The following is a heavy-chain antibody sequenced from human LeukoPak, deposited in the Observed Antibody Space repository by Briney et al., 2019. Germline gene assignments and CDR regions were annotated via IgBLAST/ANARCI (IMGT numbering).Heavy chain of an antibody. CDR1: GFTFDDYG. CDR3: ARHDFWSGFKGGDY. Sequence: GGSLRLSCAASGFTFDDYGMSWVRQVPGKGLEWVSSINGNGGSTAYADSVKGRFTISRDNAKNSLFLQMNSLRAEDTAFYYCARHDFWSGFKGGDYWGQGTLVTVSS. J-gene: IGHJ4*02. CDR2: INGNGGST. D-gene: IGHD3-3*01. V-gene: IGHV3-20*04.